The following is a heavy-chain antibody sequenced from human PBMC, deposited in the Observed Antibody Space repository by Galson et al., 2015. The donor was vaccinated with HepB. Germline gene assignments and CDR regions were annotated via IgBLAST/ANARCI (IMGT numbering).Heavy chain of an antibody. Sequence: SLRLSCAASGFTFSSYSMNWVRQAPGKGLEWVSSISRDSTYIHHTDSVKGRFTISRDSAQNSVYLQMNSLRADDTAVYYCTRGYSTATGSDGYYYYGMDVWGQGTTVSVSS. J-gene: IGHJ6*02. CDR1: GFTFSSYS. V-gene: IGHV3-21*01. D-gene: IGHD2-2*01. CDR3: TRGYSTATGSDGYYYYGMDV. CDR2: ISRDSTYI.